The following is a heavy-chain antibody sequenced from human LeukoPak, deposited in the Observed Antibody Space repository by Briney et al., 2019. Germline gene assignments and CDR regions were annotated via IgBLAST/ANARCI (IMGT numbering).Heavy chain of an antibody. J-gene: IGHJ4*02. CDR1: GFTFGDYA. V-gene: IGHV4-59*01. D-gene: IGHD7-27*01. CDR2: IYHNGST. Sequence: GSLRLSCTASGFTFGDYAMSWIRQPPGKGLEWIGNIYHNGSTHYHPSLRSRVSMSLDTSKNQFSLKLTSVTTADTALYYCAGAPWGPFDFWGLGTLVTISS. CDR3: AGAPWGPFDF.